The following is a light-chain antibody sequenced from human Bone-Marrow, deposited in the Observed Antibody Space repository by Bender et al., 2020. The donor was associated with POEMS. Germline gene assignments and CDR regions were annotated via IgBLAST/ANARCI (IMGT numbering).Light chain of an antibody. CDR3: ISYTSSSTLV. J-gene: IGLJ3*02. CDR2: DVN. CDR1: SSDVGGYNY. Sequence: QSALTQPPSASGSPGQSVIISCTGTSSDVGGYNYVSWYQHHPGKVPKLMILDVNNRPSGVSNRFSGSKSGNTASLTISGLQAEDEADYFCISYTSSSTLVFGGGTKLTVL. V-gene: IGLV2-14*03.